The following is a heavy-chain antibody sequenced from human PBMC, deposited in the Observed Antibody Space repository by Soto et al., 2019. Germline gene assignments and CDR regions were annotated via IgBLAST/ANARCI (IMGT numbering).Heavy chain of an antibody. CDR2: ISSSSSYI. Sequence: PVGSLRLSWRASGLPCSSYSMNLVREAPGKGLEWVSSISSSSSYIYYADSVKGRFTISRDNAKNSLYLQMNSLRAEDTAVYYCARDKVVVAATYWFDPWGQGTLVTVSS. J-gene: IGHJ5*02. CDR1: GLPCSSYS. CDR3: ARDKVVVAATYWFDP. D-gene: IGHD2-15*01. V-gene: IGHV3-21*01.